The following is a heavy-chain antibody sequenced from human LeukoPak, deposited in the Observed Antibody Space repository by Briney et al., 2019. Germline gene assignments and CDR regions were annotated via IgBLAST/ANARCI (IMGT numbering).Heavy chain of an antibody. Sequence: GGSLRLSCAASGFTFSSYAMSWVRQTPGKGLEWVSSISGSGSGTYYRDSVKGRFTISRDNSKNTLYLQMNSLRGEDTAVYYCAKTFSSATHFDDWGQGTLVTVSP. CDR2: ISGSGSGT. J-gene: IGHJ4*02. CDR1: GFTFSSYA. CDR3: AKTFSSATHFDD. D-gene: IGHD6-19*01. V-gene: IGHV3-23*01.